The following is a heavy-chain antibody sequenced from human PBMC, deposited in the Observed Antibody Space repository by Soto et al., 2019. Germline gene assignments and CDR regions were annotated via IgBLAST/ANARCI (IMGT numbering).Heavy chain of an antibody. Sequence: GGSLRLSCAASGFTFSNYGMHWVRQAPGKGLEWVAVIGYDGSNKYYADSVKGRFTISRDNSKNTLYLQMNSLRAEDTAVYYCARKKGDTFDIWGQGTMVTVSS. CDR1: GFTFSNYG. V-gene: IGHV3-30*03. CDR3: ARKKGDTFDI. CDR2: IGYDGSNK. J-gene: IGHJ3*02.